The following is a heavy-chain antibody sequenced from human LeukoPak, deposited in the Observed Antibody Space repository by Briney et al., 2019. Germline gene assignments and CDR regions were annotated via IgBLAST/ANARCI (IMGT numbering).Heavy chain of an antibody. J-gene: IGHJ5*02. D-gene: IGHD5-18*01. CDR2: IIPIFGTA. Sequence: ASVKVSCKASGGTFSSYAISWVRQAPGQGLEWMGGIIPIFGTANYAQKFQGRVTITADESTSTAYMELSSLRSEDAAVYYCARERLPDRAMVTDPWGQGTLVTVSS. CDR3: ARERLPDRAMVTDP. V-gene: IGHV1-69*13. CDR1: GGTFSSYA.